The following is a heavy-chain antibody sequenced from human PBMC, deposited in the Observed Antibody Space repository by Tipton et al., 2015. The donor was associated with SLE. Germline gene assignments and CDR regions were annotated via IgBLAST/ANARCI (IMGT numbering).Heavy chain of an antibody. CDR2: IYYSGST. Sequence: TLSLTCTVSGGSISSYFWNWIRQPPGKGLEWIGYIYYSGSTYYNPSLKSRVTISVDTSKNQFSLNVNSVTAADTAVYYCARSWFGTLEVWFDPWGQGTLVTVSS. V-gene: IGHV4-59*01. D-gene: IGHD3-10*01. CDR1: GGSISSYF. J-gene: IGHJ5*02. CDR3: ARSWFGTLEVWFDP.